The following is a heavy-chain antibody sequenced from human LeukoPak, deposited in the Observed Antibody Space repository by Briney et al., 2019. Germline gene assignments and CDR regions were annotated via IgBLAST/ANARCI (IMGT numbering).Heavy chain of an antibody. D-gene: IGHD3-10*01. Sequence: SETLSLTCAVYGGSFSGYYWSWIRQPPGKGLEWIGEINHSGSTNYNPSLKSRVTISVDTSKNQFSLKPSSVTAADTAVYYCARGETGGSGSYSYYFDYWGQGTLVTVSS. CDR3: ARGETGGSGSYSYYFDY. V-gene: IGHV4-34*01. J-gene: IGHJ4*02. CDR2: INHSGST. CDR1: GGSFSGYY.